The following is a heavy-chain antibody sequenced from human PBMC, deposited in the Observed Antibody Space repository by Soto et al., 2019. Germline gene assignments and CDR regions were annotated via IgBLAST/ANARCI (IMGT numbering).Heavy chain of an antibody. D-gene: IGHD6-25*01. J-gene: IGHJ4*02. CDR2: MNPYTGNT. V-gene: IGHV1-8*01. CDR3: ARRKERSGPHYFDY. Sequence: QVQLVQSGAEVKEPGASMKVSCKASGYTFTTYDIYWMRQATGQGLEWMGWMNPYTGNTGYAQKFQGRVTVTRNTSISTVYMEMSGLRLDDTAVYYCARRKERSGPHYFDYWGQGSQVTVSS. CDR1: GYTFTTYD.